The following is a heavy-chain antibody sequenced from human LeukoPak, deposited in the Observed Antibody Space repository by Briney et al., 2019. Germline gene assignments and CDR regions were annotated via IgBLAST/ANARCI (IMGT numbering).Heavy chain of an antibody. CDR3: ARGLAVPDSYYFDY. D-gene: IGHD6-19*01. CDR1: GFTLSTNY. Sequence: SGGSLRLSCAASGFTLSTNYMRWVRQAPGKGLEWVSVIYSGGDTYYADSVKGRFTISRDNSKNTLFLQMNSLRADDTAVYYCARGLAVPDSYYFDYWGQGTLVTVSS. CDR2: IYSGGDT. V-gene: IGHV3-53*01. J-gene: IGHJ4*02.